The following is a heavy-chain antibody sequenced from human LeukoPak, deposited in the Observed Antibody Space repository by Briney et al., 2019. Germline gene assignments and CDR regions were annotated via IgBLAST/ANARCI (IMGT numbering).Heavy chain of an antibody. CDR3: ASTKGGELLFYYYYGMDV. D-gene: IGHD3-10*01. CDR1: GGSFSGYY. Sequence: SETLSLTCAVYGGSFSGYYWSWIRQPPGKGLEWIGEINHSGSTNYNPSLKSRVTISVDTSKNQFSLKLSSVTAADTAVYYCASTKGGELLFYYYYGMDVWGQGTTVTVSS. V-gene: IGHV4-34*01. J-gene: IGHJ6*02. CDR2: INHSGST.